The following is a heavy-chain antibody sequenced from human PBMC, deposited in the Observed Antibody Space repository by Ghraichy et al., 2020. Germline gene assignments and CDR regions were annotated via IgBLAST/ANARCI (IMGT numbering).Heavy chain of an antibody. J-gene: IGHJ4*02. V-gene: IGHV3-23*01. CDR1: EFTFTSYA. CDR3: AKAERSIAENTAFDY. CDR2: ISGSGGST. D-gene: IGHD6-6*01. Sequence: GGSLRLSCAASEFTFTSYAMNWVRQAPGKGLEWVSAISGSGGSTYYADSVKGRFTISRDNSKNTLFLQMNSLRAEDTAVYYCAKAERSIAENTAFDYWGQGTLVTVSS.